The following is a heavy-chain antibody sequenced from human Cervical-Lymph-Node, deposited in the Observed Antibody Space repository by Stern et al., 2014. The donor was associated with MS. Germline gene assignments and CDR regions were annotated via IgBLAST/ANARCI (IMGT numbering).Heavy chain of an antibody. CDR3: ARDEDSAYYADY. D-gene: IGHD3-22*01. J-gene: IGHJ4*02. CDR2: INTNTGNP. Sequence: VQLEESGSEVKQPGASVKVSCKASGYTFSHRAINWVRQAPGQGLEWMGWINTNTGNPTYAQGFTGRFVFSLDTSVSTAYLQITSLNVDDTAVYYCARDEDSAYYADYWGQGTLVTVSS. CDR1: GYTFSHRA. V-gene: IGHV7-4-1*02.